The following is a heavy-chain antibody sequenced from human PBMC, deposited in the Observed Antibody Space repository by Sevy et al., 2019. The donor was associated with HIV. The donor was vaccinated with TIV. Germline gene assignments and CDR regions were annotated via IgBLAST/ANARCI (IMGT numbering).Heavy chain of an antibody. D-gene: IGHD3-10*01. Sequence: GESLKISCKGSGYSFTSYWIGWVRQMPGKGLEWMGIIYPGDSDTRYSPSFQGQVTISADKSISTAYLQWSSPKASDTAMYYCARHALTYYYGSGSYYSGMDVWGQGTTVTVSS. CDR3: ARHALTYYYGSGSYYSGMDV. V-gene: IGHV5-51*01. CDR2: IYPGDSDT. J-gene: IGHJ6*02. CDR1: GYSFTSYW.